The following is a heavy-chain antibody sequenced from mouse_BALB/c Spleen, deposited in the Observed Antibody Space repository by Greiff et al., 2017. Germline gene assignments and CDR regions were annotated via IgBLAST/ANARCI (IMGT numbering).Heavy chain of an antibody. CDR2: ISYSGST. D-gene: IGHD2-3*01. Sequence: DVQLVESGPSLVKPSQTLSLTCSVTGDSITSGYWNWIRKFPGNKLEYMGYISYSGSTYYNPSLKSRISITRDTSKNQYYLQLNSVTTEDTATYYCARWLLQENYFDYWGQGTTLTVSS. CDR3: ARWLLQENYFDY. J-gene: IGHJ2*01. V-gene: IGHV3-8*02. CDR1: GDSITSGY.